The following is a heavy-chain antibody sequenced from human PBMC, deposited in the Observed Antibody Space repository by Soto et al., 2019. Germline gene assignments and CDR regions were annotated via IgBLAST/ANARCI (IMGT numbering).Heavy chain of an antibody. V-gene: IGHV1-8*01. Sequence: ASVKVSCKASGYSFTSLDINWVRQTTGQGLEWMGWMQPSSGRTGYAQKFQGRVTMTRDTSKNQFSLKLSSVTAADTAVYYCARTAAKIPTPFDYWGQGTLVTVSS. J-gene: IGHJ4*02. D-gene: IGHD6-25*01. CDR3: ARTAAKIPTPFDY. CDR1: GYSFTSLD. CDR2: MQPSSGRT.